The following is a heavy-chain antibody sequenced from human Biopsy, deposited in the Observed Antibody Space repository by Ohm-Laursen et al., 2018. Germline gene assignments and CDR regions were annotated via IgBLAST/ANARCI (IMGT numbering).Heavy chain of an antibody. CDR1: GDSIKNDA. V-gene: IGHV4-59*08. J-gene: IGHJ4*02. D-gene: IGHD5/OR15-5a*01. CDR2: MLHSGHS. Sequence: PSDTLSLTWAVSGDSIKNDAWSWIRQFPGKGLEWLGYMLHSGHSDYNPSLERRLTLSIDASKNQISLNLSSVTAADTAIYYCARHFESTAIFDYWGQGALITVSS. CDR3: ARHFESTAIFDY.